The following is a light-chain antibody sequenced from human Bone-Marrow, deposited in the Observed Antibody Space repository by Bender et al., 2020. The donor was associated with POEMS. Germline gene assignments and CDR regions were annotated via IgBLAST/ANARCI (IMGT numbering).Light chain of an antibody. CDR2: EVT. CDR3: SSYTSTTILV. CDR1: SSDVGGYDY. J-gene: IGLJ3*02. V-gene: IGLV2-14*01. Sequence: QSALAQPASVSGSPGQSITIPCTGTSSDVGGYDYVSWHQQHPGKAPKLLVYEVTNRPSGVSNRFSGSKSGNTASLTISGLQAEDEADYYCSSYTSTTILVFGGGTKLTVL.